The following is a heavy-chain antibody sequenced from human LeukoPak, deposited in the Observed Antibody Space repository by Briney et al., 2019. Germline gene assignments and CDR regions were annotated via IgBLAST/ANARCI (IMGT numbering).Heavy chain of an antibody. J-gene: IGHJ4*02. Sequence: PSETLSLTCTVSGGSISSYYWSWIRQPPGKGLEWIGYIYYSGSTNYNPSLKSRVTISVDTSKNQFSLKLNSVTAADTAVYYCARVGNRGPFNYFDYWGQGTLVTVSS. CDR1: GGSISSYY. V-gene: IGHV4-59*08. CDR3: ARVGNRGPFNYFDY. CDR2: IYYSGST. D-gene: IGHD4-4*01.